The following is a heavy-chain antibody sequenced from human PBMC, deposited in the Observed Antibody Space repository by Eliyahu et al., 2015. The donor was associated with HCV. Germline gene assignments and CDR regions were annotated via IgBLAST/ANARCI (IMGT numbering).Heavy chain of an antibody. CDR1: GXTFTGYY. CDR2: INPNSGGT. D-gene: IGHD2-15*01. Sequence: QVQLVQSGAEVKKPGASVKVSCKASGXTFTGYYMXWVRQAPGQGLEWMGWINPNSGGTNYAQKFQGRVTMTRDTSISTAYMELSRLRSDDTAVYYCARDCSGGSCYSGFFKRDQADDYWGQGTLVTVSS. V-gene: IGHV1-2*02. J-gene: IGHJ4*02. CDR3: ARDCSGGSCYSGFFKRDQADDY.